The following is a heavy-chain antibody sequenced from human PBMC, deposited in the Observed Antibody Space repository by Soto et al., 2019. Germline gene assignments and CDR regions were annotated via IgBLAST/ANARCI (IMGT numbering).Heavy chain of an antibody. V-gene: IGHV4-4*02. CDR3: ARESDKQDFMEV. CDR1: SGSIKSNNW. D-gene: IGHD2-21*02. CDR2: IHHTAST. Sequence: QVLLQESGPGLVKPSGTLSLTCTVSSGSIKSNNWWSWVRQPPGKGLEWIGDIHHTASTNYTPSLKSGDAISVDESENQFSLKVTSVTAADTAVYSCARESDKQDFMEVWGEGITVTVSS. J-gene: IGHJ6*03.